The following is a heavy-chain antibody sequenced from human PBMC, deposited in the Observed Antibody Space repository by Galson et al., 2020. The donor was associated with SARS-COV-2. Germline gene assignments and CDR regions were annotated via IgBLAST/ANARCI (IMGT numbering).Heavy chain of an antibody. Sequence: SQTLSLTCAVYGGSFSGYYWSWIRQPPGKGLEWIGEINHSGSTNYNPSLKSRVTISVDTAKNQFSLKLSSVTAADTAVYYCARAPSQRWLQRTNSNADWFDPWGQGTLVTVSS. CDR2: INHSGST. D-gene: IGHD5-12*01. J-gene: IGHJ5*02. CDR1: GGSFSGYY. CDR3: ARAPSQRWLQRTNSNADWFDP. V-gene: IGHV4-34*01.